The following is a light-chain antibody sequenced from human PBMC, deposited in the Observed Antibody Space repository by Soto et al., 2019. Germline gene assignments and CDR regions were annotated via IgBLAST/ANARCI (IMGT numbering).Light chain of an antibody. CDR2: KAS. Sequence: DIQMTQSPSTLSASVGDRFTITCRASQSISSWLAWYQQKPGKAPKLLIYKASSLESGVPSRFSGSGSGTDFTLTISRLEPEDFAVYYCQQYGSSRRTFGQGTKVDIK. CDR1: QSISSW. CDR3: QQYGSSRRT. J-gene: IGKJ1*01. V-gene: IGKV1-5*03.